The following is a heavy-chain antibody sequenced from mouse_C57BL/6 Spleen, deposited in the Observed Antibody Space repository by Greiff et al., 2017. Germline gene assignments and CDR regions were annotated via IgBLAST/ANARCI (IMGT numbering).Heavy chain of an antibody. CDR1: GYSFSDYN. Sequence: EVKLMESGPELVKPGASVKISCKASGYSFSDYNMNWVQQSNGKSLEWIGVINLNYGTTGYNQKFKGKATLTVNKSSSKAYMQLSSLTSEDSAVYSCAACITTVGDWYFDVWGTGTTVTVSS. J-gene: IGHJ1*03. D-gene: IGHD1-1*01. CDR3: AACITTVGDWYFDV. V-gene: IGHV1-39*01. CDR2: INLNYGTT.